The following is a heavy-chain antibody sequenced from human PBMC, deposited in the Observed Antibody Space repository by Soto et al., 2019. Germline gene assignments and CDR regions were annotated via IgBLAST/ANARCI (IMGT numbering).Heavy chain of an antibody. J-gene: IGHJ6*01. Sequence: QIQLVQSGAEVKKPGASVKVSCKTSGYTFSNYGISWVRQAPGQWLEWMGWISAYNGHTNYAQKLQDRVTTTTDTSTRTAYMELRSLRSDDTAVYYCARDPSRYSYGRYYYYGMDVW. V-gene: IGHV1-18*01. D-gene: IGHD5-18*01. CDR3: ARDPSRYSYGRYYYYGMDV. CDR1: GYTFSNYG. CDR2: ISAYNGHT.